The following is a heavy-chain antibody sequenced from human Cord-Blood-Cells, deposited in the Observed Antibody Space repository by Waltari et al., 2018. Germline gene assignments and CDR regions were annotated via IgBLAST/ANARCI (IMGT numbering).Heavy chain of an antibody. CDR1: GGSFSGYY. D-gene: IGHD3-16*01. CDR2: INHSGST. Sequence: QVQLQQWGAGLLKPSETLFLTCAVYGGSFSGYYCTWIRQPPGKGLEWIGEINHSGSTNYNPSLKSRVTISVDTSKNQFSLKLSSVTAADTAVYYCARGWGRTGIDYWGQGTLVTVSS. J-gene: IGHJ4*02. V-gene: IGHV4-34*01. CDR3: ARGWGRTGIDY.